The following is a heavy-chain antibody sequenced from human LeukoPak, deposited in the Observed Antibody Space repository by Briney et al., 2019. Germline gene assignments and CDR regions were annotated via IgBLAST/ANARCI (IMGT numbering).Heavy chain of an antibody. CDR1: GFTFSSHW. J-gene: IGHJ4*02. V-gene: IGHV3-7*01. D-gene: IGHD6-13*01. CDR2: INKDGSEQ. Sequence: GGSLRLSCAASGFTFSSHWMTWVPQAPGKGPEWVASINKDGSEQYYVDSVKGRFTISRDNAKNSLSLQVSSLRAEDTAVYYCTRGGATSSWYWFFWGQGTLVTVSS. CDR3: TRGGATSSWYWFF.